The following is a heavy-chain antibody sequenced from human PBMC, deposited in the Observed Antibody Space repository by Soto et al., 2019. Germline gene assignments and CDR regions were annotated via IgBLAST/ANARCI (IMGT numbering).Heavy chain of an antibody. D-gene: IGHD6-19*01. CDR3: ARGPSSLTRFDY. V-gene: IGHV3-30-3*01. CDR2: ISYDGSNK. Sequence: AGSLSLSCAASGFTFSSYAMHWVRQAPGKGLEWVAVISYDGSNKYFADAVKGRFTISRDNSKNTLYLQMNSLRGEDTAVYYCARGPSSLTRFDYWGQGTLVTVSS. J-gene: IGHJ4*02. CDR1: GFTFSSYA.